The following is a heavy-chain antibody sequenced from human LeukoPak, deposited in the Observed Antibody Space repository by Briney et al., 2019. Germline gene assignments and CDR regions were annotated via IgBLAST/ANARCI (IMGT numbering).Heavy chain of an antibody. CDR3: ARVKRKYQVLKPLHETPSHYFDY. D-gene: IGHD2-2*01. J-gene: IGHJ4*02. CDR1: GGSFSGYY. Sequence: ETLSLTCAVYGGSFSGYYWSWIRQPPGKGLEWIGEINHSGSTNYNPSLKSRVTISVDTSKNQFSLKLSSVTAADTAMYYCARVKRKYQVLKPLHETPSHYFDYWGQRTLVTVSS. CDR2: INHSGST. V-gene: IGHV4-34*01.